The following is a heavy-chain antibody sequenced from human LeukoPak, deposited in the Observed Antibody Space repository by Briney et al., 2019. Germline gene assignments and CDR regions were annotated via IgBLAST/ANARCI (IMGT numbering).Heavy chain of an antibody. J-gene: IGHJ4*02. V-gene: IGHV5-51*01. CDR3: ARQTAMGRSGDY. Sequence: GESLKISCKASGYSFTSYWIGWVRHTPGKGQEWMGIIDPSDSETRYTPSFQGQVTISVDESLTSAYLQWTSLKASDTAMYYCARQTAMGRSGDYWGQGTQVTVSS. D-gene: IGHD5-18*01. CDR1: GYSFTSYW. CDR2: IDPSDSET.